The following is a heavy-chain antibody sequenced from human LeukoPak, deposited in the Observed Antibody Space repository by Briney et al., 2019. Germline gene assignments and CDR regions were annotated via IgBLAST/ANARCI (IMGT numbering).Heavy chain of an antibody. J-gene: IGHJ6*03. Sequence: PSETLSLTCTVSDGSISGFYWSWIRQPPGKGLEWIGYIYNSGSTKYNPSLKSRVTMSIDTSKNQFSLRLSSVTAADTAVYYCARDHYYGSGIYYYYMDVWGKGTTVTVSS. CDR3: ARDHYYGSGIYYYYMDV. V-gene: IGHV4-59*01. D-gene: IGHD3-10*01. CDR2: IYNSGST. CDR1: DGSISGFY.